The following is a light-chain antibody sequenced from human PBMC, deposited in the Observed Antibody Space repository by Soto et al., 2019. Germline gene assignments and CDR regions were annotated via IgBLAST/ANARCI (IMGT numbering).Light chain of an antibody. Sequence: EIVLTQSPATLSLSPGERATLSCRASQSISSHLAWYQQKPGQAPRVLIYDASNRVTGIPARFSGSGSGTDSTLTISNLEPEDFAIYYCQQRTNWPRGTFGQGTKLEIK. CDR3: QQRTNWPRGT. CDR2: DAS. CDR1: QSISSH. J-gene: IGKJ2*01. V-gene: IGKV3-11*01.